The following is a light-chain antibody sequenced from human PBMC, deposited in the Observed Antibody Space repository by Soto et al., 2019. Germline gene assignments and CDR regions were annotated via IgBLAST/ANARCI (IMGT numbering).Light chain of an antibody. CDR2: LEGSGSY. CDR1: SGHNTYI. V-gene: IGLV4-60*02. Sequence: QTVVTQSSSASASLGSSVKLTCTLTSGHNTYIIAWHQQQSGKAPRYLMKLEGSGSYNKGSGVPDRFSGSSSGADRYLTISNLQFEDEADYYCETWDTNTRVFGGGTKLTVL. CDR3: ETWDTNTRV. J-gene: IGLJ2*01.